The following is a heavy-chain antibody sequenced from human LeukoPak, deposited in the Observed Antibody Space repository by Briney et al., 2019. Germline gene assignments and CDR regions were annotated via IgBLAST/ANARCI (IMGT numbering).Heavy chain of an antibody. CDR3: ARVTGTTTDSNFDY. CDR2: IYSGGST. CDR1: GFTVSSNY. J-gene: IGHJ4*02. D-gene: IGHD1-7*01. Sequence: GGSLRLSCAASGFTVSSNYMSWVRQAPGKGLEWVSVIYSGGSTYYADSVKGRFTISRDNSKNTLYLQMNSLRAEDTAVYYCARVTGTTTDSNFDYWGQGTLVTVSS. V-gene: IGHV3-66*01.